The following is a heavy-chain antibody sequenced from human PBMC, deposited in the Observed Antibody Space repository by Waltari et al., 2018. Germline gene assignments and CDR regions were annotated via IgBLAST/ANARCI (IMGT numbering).Heavy chain of an antibody. J-gene: IGHJ4*02. CDR2: MNPNSGGT. D-gene: IGHD2-15*01. CDR1: GYIFIDHY. CDR3: ARDGGFDL. Sequence: QVQLVQSGTEVKKPGASVRVSCKASGYIFIDHYMHWVRQAPGQGLEWMGWMNPNSGGTNYGQKFQGRVTMTRDTATSTAYMELSRITSDDTAIYYCARDGGFDLWGQGSLVTVSS. V-gene: IGHV1-2*02.